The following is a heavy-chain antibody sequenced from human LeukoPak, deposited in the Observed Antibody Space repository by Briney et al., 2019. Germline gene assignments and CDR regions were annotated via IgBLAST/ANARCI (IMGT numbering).Heavy chain of an antibody. V-gene: IGHV4-38-2*01. D-gene: IGHD2-8*01. CDR2: IYHSGST. CDR3: SRLGGYCTNGVCSNG. CDR1: GYSISSVYY. Sequence: KSSETLSLTCAVSGYSISSVYYWGWIRQPPGKGLEWIGSIYHSGSTYYNPSLKSRVTISVDTSKNQFSLKLSSVTAADTAVYYCSRLGGYCTNGVCSNGWGQGTLVTVSS. J-gene: IGHJ4*02.